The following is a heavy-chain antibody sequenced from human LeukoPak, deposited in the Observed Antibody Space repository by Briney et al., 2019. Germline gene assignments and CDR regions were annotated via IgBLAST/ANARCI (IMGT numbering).Heavy chain of an antibody. V-gene: IGHV3-7*01. CDR1: GFTFSSYW. CDR3: ARDRPYSSIWYGPDAFDI. CDR2: IKQDGSET. J-gene: IGHJ3*02. D-gene: IGHD6-13*01. Sequence: PGGSLRLSCAASGFTFSSYWMSWVRQAPGKGLEWVANIKQDGSETYYADSVKGRFTISRDNAKNSLYLQMNSLRAEDTAVYYCARDRPYSSIWYGPDAFDIWGQGTMVTVSS.